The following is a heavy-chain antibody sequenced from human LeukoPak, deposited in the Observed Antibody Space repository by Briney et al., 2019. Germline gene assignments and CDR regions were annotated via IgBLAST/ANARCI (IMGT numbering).Heavy chain of an antibody. V-gene: IGHV3-23*01. Sequence: GGSLRLSCAASGFTFSSYAMTWVRQAPGKGLEWVSGISGSGGSTYYADSVKGRFTISRDNSKNTLYLETNSLRAEDTAVYYCAKDFFPDYWGQGTLVTVSS. CDR1: GFTFSSYA. D-gene: IGHD3-3*01. CDR3: AKDFFPDY. J-gene: IGHJ4*02. CDR2: ISGSGGST.